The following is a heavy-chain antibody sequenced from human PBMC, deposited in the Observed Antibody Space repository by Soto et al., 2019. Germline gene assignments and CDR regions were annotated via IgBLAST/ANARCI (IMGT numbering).Heavy chain of an antibody. V-gene: IGHV3-23*01. CDR3: XXXXXXXXXXXXXXDV. J-gene: IGHJ2*01. CDR2: INGGGDYT. Sequence: EVQVLESGGDLVQPGGSLRLSCAASGFPFDCCAMSWVRQAPGKGLEWVSTINGGGDYTHYTDSVKGRFTISRDNSGXXXXXXXXXXXXXXXXXXXXXXXXXXXXXXXXXXDVWGRGTLVTVSS. CDR1: GFPFDCCA.